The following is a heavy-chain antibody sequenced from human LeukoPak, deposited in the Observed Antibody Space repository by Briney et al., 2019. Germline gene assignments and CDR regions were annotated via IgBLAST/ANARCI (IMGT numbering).Heavy chain of an antibody. D-gene: IGHD3-3*01. Sequence: PSETLSLTCAVSGYSISSGYYWGWIRQPPGKGLEWIGSIYHSGSTYYNPSLKSRVTISVDTSKNQFSLKLSSVTAADTAVYYCARHQITIFGVANNWFDPWGQGTLVTVSS. CDR1: GYSISSGYY. V-gene: IGHV4-38-2*01. CDR2: IYHSGST. J-gene: IGHJ5*02. CDR3: ARHQITIFGVANNWFDP.